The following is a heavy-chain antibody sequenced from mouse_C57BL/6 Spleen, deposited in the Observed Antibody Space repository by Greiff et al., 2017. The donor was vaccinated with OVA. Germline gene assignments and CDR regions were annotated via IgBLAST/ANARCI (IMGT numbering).Heavy chain of an antibody. J-gene: IGHJ2*01. D-gene: IGHD2-12*01. V-gene: IGHV1-53*01. CDR1: GYTFTSYW. CDR3: ARSGGRYSPFDY. Sequence: QVQLQQPGTDLVKPGASVKLSCKASGYTFTSYWMHWVKQRPGQGLEWIGNINPSNGGTNYTEKFKSKATLTVDKSSSTAYMQLSSLTSEDSAVYYCARSGGRYSPFDYWGQGTTLTVSS. CDR2: INPSNGGT.